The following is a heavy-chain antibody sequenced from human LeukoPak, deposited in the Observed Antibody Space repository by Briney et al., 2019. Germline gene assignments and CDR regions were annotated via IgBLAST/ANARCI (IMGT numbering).Heavy chain of an antibody. J-gene: IGHJ4*02. Sequence: KTGGSLKISCKGPGYTFTAYWICWGRQKLGKGLEFMGLIFPVDSVTRYSPSFQGQVTMSADKSINTAYLQWRSLQASDTATYYCARYSSSSFHYWGQGTLVTASS. D-gene: IGHD4-11*01. V-gene: IGHV5-51*03. CDR3: ARYSSSSFHY. CDR2: IFPVDSVT. CDR1: GYTFTAYW.